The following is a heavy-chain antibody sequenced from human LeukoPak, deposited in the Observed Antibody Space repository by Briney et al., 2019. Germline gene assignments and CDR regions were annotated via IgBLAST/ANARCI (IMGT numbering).Heavy chain of an antibody. J-gene: IGHJ4*02. Sequence: SETLSLTCTASGGSISSGGYYWSWIRQHPGKGLEWIGYIYYSGSTYYNPSLKSRVTISVDTSKNQFSLKLSSVTAADTAVYYCARDGSGSYHLFDYWGQGTLVTVSS. D-gene: IGHD3-10*01. CDR2: IYYSGST. CDR3: ARDGSGSYHLFDY. V-gene: IGHV4-31*03. CDR1: GGSISSGGYY.